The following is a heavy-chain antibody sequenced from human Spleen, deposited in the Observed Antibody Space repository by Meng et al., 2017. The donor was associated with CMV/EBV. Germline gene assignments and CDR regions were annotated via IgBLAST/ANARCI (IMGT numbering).Heavy chain of an antibody. CDR3: ARVGHQLLLYYFDY. Sequence: GESLKISCAASGFTFSRSWMHWVCQAPEKGLEWVADIKCDGSEKYYVDSVKGRLTISRDNAKNSLYLQVNSLRAEDTAVYYCARVGHQLLLYYFDYWGQGTLVTVSS. V-gene: IGHV3-52*01. J-gene: IGHJ4*02. D-gene: IGHD2-2*01. CDR2: IKCDGSEK. CDR1: GFTFSRSW.